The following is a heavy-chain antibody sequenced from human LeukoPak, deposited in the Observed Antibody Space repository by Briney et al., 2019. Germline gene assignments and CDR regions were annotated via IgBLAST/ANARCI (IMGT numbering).Heavy chain of an antibody. CDR1: GYTFTSYG. CDR2: ISAYNGNT. D-gene: IGHD3-10*01. Sequence: GASVKVSCKASGYTFTSYGISWVRQAPGQVLEWMGWISAYNGNTNYAQKLQGRVTMTTDTSTSTAYMELRSLRSDDTAVYYCARDLEVRGVIMFAPWGQGTLVTVSS. CDR3: ARDLEVRGVIMFAP. J-gene: IGHJ5*02. V-gene: IGHV1-18*01.